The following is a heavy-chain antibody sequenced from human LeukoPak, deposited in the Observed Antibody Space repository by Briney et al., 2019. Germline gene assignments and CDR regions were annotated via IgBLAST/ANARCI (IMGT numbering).Heavy chain of an antibody. V-gene: IGHV1-69*01. CDR1: GCTFSSYA. CDR2: MIPIFGTA. Sequence: SVKVSCKPSGCTFSSYAISWVRQAPGQGLEWMGGMIPIFGTANYAQTLHGRVTITADESTSTAYMELSSLRSEDTAVYYCARDQPVRSIVVVPAAMGDDYYYGMDVWGKGTTVTVSS. CDR3: ARDQPVRSIVVVPAAMGDDYYYGMDV. D-gene: IGHD2-2*01. J-gene: IGHJ6*04.